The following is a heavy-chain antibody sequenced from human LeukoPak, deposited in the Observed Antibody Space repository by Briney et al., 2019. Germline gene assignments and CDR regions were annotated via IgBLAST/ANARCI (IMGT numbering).Heavy chain of an antibody. J-gene: IGHJ4*02. CDR1: GGSISSSSYY. CDR3: ARQRREWLVRAPIDY. Sequence: SETLSLTCTVSGGSISSSSYYWGWIRQPPGKGLEWIGSIYYSGSTYYNPSLKSRVTISVDTSKNQFSLKLSSVTAADTAVYYCARQRREWLVRAPIDYWGQGTLVTVSS. CDR2: IYYSGST. D-gene: IGHD6-19*01. V-gene: IGHV4-39*01.